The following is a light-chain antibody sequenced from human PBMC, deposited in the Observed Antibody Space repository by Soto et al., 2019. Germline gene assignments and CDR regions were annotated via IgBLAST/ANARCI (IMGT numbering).Light chain of an antibody. V-gene: IGLV2-14*01. CDR2: DVS. J-gene: IGLJ1*01. CDR1: SSDVGGYNY. Sequence: QSALTQPASVSGSPGQSITISCTGTSSDVGGYNYVSWYQQHPGKAPKLMIYDVSNRPSGGSNRFSGSKSGNTASLTISGLQAEDEADYYCSSYTSSSTLFGTGTQLTVL. CDR3: SSYTSSSTL.